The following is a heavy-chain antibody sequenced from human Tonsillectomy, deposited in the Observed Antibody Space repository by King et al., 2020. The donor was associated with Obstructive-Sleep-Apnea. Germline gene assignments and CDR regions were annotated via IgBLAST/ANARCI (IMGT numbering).Heavy chain of an antibody. Sequence: VQLVESGGGVVQPGRSLRLSCAASGFIFRTYGMHWVRQAPGKGLEWAAVISDDGSNKYYANSVKGRFTISRDNSKNTLYLQMNSLRAEDTAMYYCAKDRRYCSGGTCHVPGHWGQGTLVTVSS. CDR2: ISDDGSNK. D-gene: IGHD2-15*01. V-gene: IGHV3-30*18. CDR1: GFIFRTYG. J-gene: IGHJ4*02. CDR3: AKDRRYCSGGTCHVPGH.